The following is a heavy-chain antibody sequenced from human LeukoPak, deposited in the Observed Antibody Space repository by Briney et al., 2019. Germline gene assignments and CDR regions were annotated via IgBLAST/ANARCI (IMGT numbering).Heavy chain of an antibody. CDR1: GFTFSTCA. V-gene: IGHV3-64*01. CDR2: IRGNGNNT. D-gene: IGHD2-8*01. Sequence: GGSLRLSCAASGFTFSTCAMHWVRQAPGKGLEYVAAIRGNGNNTYYANSVKGRFTISRDNSKNTLYLQMNSLRPEDTAVYYCAREVYAGSWFDPWGQGTLVTVSS. CDR3: AREVYAGSWFDP. J-gene: IGHJ5*02.